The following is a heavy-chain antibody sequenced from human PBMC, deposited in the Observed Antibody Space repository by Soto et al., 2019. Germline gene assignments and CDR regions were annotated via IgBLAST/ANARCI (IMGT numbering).Heavy chain of an antibody. J-gene: IGHJ6*02. CDR2: IWYDGSNK. Sequence: GGSLRLSCAASGFTFSSYGMHWVRQAPGKGLEWVAVIWYDGSNKYYADSVKGRFTISRDNSKNTLYLQMNSLRAEDTAVYYCARDSQSVPAADYYYYYGMDVWGQGTTVTVSS. CDR3: ARDSQSVPAADYYYYYGMDV. V-gene: IGHV3-33*01. CDR1: GFTFSSYG. D-gene: IGHD2-2*01.